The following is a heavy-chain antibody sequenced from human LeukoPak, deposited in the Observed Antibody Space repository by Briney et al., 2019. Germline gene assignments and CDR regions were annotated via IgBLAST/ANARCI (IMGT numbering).Heavy chain of an antibody. CDR2: INPNNGGT. V-gene: IGHV1-2*06. Sequence: WASVKVSXKASGYTFTGYYMHWVRQAPGQGLEWMGRINPNNGGTNYAQKFQGRVTMTRDTFISTAYMDLSSLRSDDTAVYFCARVPYSAYDPLFFHYWGQGTLVTVSS. CDR1: GYTFTGYY. CDR3: ARVPYSAYDPLFFHY. J-gene: IGHJ4*02. D-gene: IGHD5-12*01.